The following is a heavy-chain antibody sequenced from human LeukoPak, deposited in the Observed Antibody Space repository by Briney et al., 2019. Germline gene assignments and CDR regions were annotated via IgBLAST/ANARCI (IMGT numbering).Heavy chain of an antibody. V-gene: IGHV1-8*01. CDR2: MNPNSGNT. CDR3: ARGIGAAAHFYYYYYMDV. CDR1: GYTFTSYD. D-gene: IGHD6-13*01. Sequence: GASVKVSCKASGYTFTSYDINWVQQATGQGLEWMGWMNPNSGNTGYAQKFQGRVTMTRNTSISTAYMELSSLRSEDTAVYYCARGIGAAAHFYYYYYMDVWGKGTTVTVSS. J-gene: IGHJ6*03.